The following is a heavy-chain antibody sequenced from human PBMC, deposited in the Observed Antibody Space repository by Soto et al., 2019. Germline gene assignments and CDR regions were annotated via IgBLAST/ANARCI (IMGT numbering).Heavy chain of an antibody. V-gene: IGHV5-10-1*01. Sequence: PGESLKISCKGSGYSFAGYWVTWVRQKPGKGLEWMGRIDPSDSQTYYSPSFRGHVTISATKSITTVFLQWSSLRASDTAMYYCARQIYDSDTGPNFQYYFDSWGQGTPVTVSS. CDR2: IDPSDSQT. D-gene: IGHD3-22*01. CDR1: GYSFAGYW. J-gene: IGHJ4*02. CDR3: ARQIYDSDTGPNFQYYFDS.